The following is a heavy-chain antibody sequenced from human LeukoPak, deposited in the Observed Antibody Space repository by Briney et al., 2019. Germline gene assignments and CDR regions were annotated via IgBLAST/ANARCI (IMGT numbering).Heavy chain of an antibody. CDR3: AKDSSMLRGPIAIYYFDF. J-gene: IGHJ4*02. CDR2: ISGSGGST. V-gene: IGHV3-23*01. D-gene: IGHD3-10*01. CDR1: GFTFSSYA. Sequence: GGSLRLSCAASGFTFSSYAMSWVRQAPGKGLEWVSAISGSGGSTYYADSVKGLFTISRDNSKNTLYLQMNSLRAEDTAVYYCAKDSSMLRGPIAIYYFDFWGQGTLVTVSS.